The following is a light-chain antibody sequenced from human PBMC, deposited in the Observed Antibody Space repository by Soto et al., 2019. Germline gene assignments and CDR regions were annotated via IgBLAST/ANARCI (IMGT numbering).Light chain of an antibody. Sequence: EIVLTQSPGTLSLSPGERATLSCRASQSVRSNFLAWYQQKPGQAPRLLIYGASNRATGIPDRFSGSGSGTDFTLTISRLEPEDFAVYYCQQYVTSPWAFGQGTKVDIK. CDR1: QSVRSNF. CDR2: GAS. J-gene: IGKJ1*01. V-gene: IGKV3-20*01. CDR3: QQYVTSPWA.